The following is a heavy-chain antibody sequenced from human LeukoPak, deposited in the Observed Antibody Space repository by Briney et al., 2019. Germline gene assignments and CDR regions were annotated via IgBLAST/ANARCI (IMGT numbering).Heavy chain of an antibody. J-gene: IGHJ4*02. CDR1: GYSISSGYY. V-gene: IGHV4-38-2*02. D-gene: IGHD4-17*01. Sequence: SETLSLTCTVSGYSISSGYYWGWIRQPPGKGLEWIGSIYYSGSTYYNPSLKSRVTISVDTSKNQFSLKLSSVTAADTAVYYCARDRYGPWFYWGQGTLVTVSS. CDR3: ARDRYGPWFY. CDR2: IYYSGST.